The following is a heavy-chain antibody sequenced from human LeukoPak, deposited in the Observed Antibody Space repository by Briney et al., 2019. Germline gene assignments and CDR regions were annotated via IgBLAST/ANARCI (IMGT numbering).Heavy chain of an antibody. CDR3: ARPTDHCSGGSCYNYYYFDY. J-gene: IGHJ4*02. CDR1: GGTFSSYA. V-gene: IGHV1-69*13. Sequence: SVKVSCKASGGTFSSYAISWVRQAPGQGLEWMGGIIPIFGTANYAQKFQGRVTITADESTSTAYVELSSLRSEDTAVYYCARPTDHCSGGSCYNYYYFDYWGQGTLVTVSS. CDR2: IIPIFGTA. D-gene: IGHD2-15*01.